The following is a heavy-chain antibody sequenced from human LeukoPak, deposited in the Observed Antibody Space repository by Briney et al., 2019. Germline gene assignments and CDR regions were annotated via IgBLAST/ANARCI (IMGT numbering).Heavy chain of an antibody. V-gene: IGHV3-23*01. CDR2: IVGIGDNK. CDR1: GFTFSSDA. D-gene: IGHD3-9*01. CDR3: AKTPTFYYVLTGYSNDY. Sequence: GGSLRLSRAASGFTFSSDAMSCVRQVPRKGMGWVSTIVGIGDNKHYADSVKGRFTISRDSYRNTLYLQMNTLRVEDTAIYYCAKTPTFYYVLTGYSNDYWGQGTLVTVSS. J-gene: IGHJ4*02.